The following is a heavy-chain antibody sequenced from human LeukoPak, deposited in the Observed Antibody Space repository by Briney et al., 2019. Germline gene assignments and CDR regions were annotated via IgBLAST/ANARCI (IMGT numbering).Heavy chain of an antibody. Sequence: ASVKVSCKASGYTFTGYYMHWVRQAPGQGHEWMGWINPNSGGTNYAQKFQGRVTMTRDTSISTAYMELSRLRSDDTAVYYCARTPRIYCSGGSCYHNPYYYYGMDVWGQGTTVTVSS. D-gene: IGHD2-15*01. CDR2: INPNSGGT. CDR1: GYTFTGYY. V-gene: IGHV1-2*02. CDR3: ARTPRIYCSGGSCYHNPYYYYGMDV. J-gene: IGHJ6*02.